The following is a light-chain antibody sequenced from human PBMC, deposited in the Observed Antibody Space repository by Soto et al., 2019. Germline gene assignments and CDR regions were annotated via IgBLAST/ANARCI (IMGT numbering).Light chain of an antibody. J-gene: IGKJ1*01. CDR2: MAS. CDR3: QHYNSYST. Sequence: DIQMTQSPSTLSASIGDRVTITCRASQSISNLLAWYQQKPGKAPKLLIYMASSLESGVPTRFSGSGSGTEFTLTISSLQPDDSATYYCQHYNSYSTFGQGTKVAI. V-gene: IGKV1-5*03. CDR1: QSISNL.